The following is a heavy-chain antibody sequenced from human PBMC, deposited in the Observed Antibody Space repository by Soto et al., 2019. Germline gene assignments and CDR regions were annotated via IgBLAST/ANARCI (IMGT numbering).Heavy chain of an antibody. CDR2: IYSGGST. Sequence: HPGGSLRLSCAASGFTVSSNYMSWVRQAPGKGLEWVSVIYSGGSTYYADSVKGRFTISRDNSKNTLYLQMNSLRAEDTAVYYCAREELYYFNYWGQGTLVTVSS. CDR1: GFTVSSNY. CDR3: AREELYYFNY. V-gene: IGHV3-66*01. J-gene: IGHJ4*02. D-gene: IGHD2-15*01.